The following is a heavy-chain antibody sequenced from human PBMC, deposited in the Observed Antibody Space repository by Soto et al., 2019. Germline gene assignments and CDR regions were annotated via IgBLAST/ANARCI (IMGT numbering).Heavy chain of an antibody. D-gene: IGHD2-21*02. CDR2: ISSSSDKT. J-gene: IGHJ4*02. CDR3: ARLPKGSLVTA. V-gene: IGHV3-48*02. CDR1: GFSFSDYS. Sequence: LVESGGDLVYPGGYLRLSCVGSGFSFSDYSMNWVRQAPGKGLQWVSYISSSSDKTYYADSVKGRFTVSRDNAKNALFLQMNSLRDDDTATYFCARLPKGSLVTAWGQGTRVTLSS.